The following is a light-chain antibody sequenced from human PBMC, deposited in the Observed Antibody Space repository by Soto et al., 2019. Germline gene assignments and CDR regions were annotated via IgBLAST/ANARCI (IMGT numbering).Light chain of an antibody. Sequence: EIVLTQSPATLSLSPGERATLSCRASQSVSNFLAWYQQNPGQAPRLLISDASNRAPGIPGRFSGSGSGTDFHITSSSLEPEDLAVYYCQQRSNWPWTCGQGTKVESK. CDR3: QQRSNWPWT. J-gene: IGKJ1*01. V-gene: IGKV3-11*01. CDR2: DAS. CDR1: QSVSNF.